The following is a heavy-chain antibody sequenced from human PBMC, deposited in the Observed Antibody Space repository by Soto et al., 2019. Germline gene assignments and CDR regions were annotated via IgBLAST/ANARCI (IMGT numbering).Heavy chain of an antibody. D-gene: IGHD7-27*01. CDR1: GFTVSIFA. V-gene: IGHV3-23*01. Sequence: PGGSLRLCCAAAGFTVSIFAMSWVRQSPGKGLEWVSTISGSGGSTYYADAVKGRFTISRDNSMGTLYLQMKSLRVEDTAIYYCAKEVSLGSTVDLGYWGQGALVTVSS. CDR3: AKEVSLGSTVDLGY. J-gene: IGHJ4*02. CDR2: ISGSGGST.